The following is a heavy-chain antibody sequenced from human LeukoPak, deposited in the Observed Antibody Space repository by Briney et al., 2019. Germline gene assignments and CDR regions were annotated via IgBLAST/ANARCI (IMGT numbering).Heavy chain of an antibody. V-gene: IGHV3-7*01. J-gene: IGHJ6*03. D-gene: IGHD3-10*01. CDR3: ARVGYYYGSGSLKNYYYYYMDV. Sequence: GGSLRLSCAASGFTFSSYWMSWVRQAPGKGLEWVANIKQDGSEKYYVDSVKGRFTISRDNAKNSLYLQMNSLRAEDTAVYYCARVGYYYGSGSLKNYYYYYMDVWGKGTTVTISS. CDR1: GFTFSSYW. CDR2: IKQDGSEK.